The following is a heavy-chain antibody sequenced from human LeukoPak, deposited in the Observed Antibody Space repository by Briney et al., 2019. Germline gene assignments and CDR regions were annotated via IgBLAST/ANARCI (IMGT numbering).Heavy chain of an antibody. CDR1: GASMSNSF. CDR3: ARTPAGGGGKVPVYY. V-gene: IGHV4-4*07. CDR2: IYSSGTT. Sequence: SETLSLTCTVSGASMSNSFWSWIRQPAGKGLEWIGRIYSSGTTNYNPSFKSRVTLSIDTSNNQFSLKLTSVTAADTALYSCARTPAGGGGKVPVYYLGQGTLVTVSS. D-gene: IGHD4-23*01. J-gene: IGHJ4*02.